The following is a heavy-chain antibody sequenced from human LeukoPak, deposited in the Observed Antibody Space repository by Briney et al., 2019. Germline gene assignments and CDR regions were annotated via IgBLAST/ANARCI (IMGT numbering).Heavy chain of an antibody. V-gene: IGHV1-69*05. CDR2: IMPLFGTA. Sequence: SVKLSCKASGGTFNSYAISWVRQAPGQGLEWMGGIMPLFGTANYAQEFQGRVTFTTDESASTAYMEVSSLRSEDTAVDYCASGSLGDGYGVGDYYQYMDVWGKGTTVTVSS. D-gene: IGHD5-24*01. CDR1: GGTFNSYA. CDR3: ASGSLGDGYGVGDYYQYMDV. J-gene: IGHJ6*03.